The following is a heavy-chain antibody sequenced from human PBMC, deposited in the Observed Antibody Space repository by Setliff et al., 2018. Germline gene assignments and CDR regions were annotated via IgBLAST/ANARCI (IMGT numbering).Heavy chain of an antibody. D-gene: IGHD6-19*01. J-gene: IGHJ4*02. CDR2: ISPYNGDT. CDR1: GYTFISYG. V-gene: IGHV1-18*01. CDR3: VRSSAPQVVLAADFDF. Sequence: ASVKVSCKASGYTFISYGISWVRRAPGQGLEWIGWISPYNGDTRLAQKLQGRVTMTTDTSTSTGYMELASLRDDDTAVYYCVRSSAPQVVLAADFDFWGQGTPVTVSS.